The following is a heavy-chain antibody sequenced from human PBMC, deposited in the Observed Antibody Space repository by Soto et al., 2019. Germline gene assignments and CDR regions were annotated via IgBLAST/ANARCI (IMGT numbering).Heavy chain of an antibody. Sequence: GASVKVSCKVSGYTFTSYGISWVRQAPGQGLEWMGWISAYNGNTNYAQKLQGRVTMTTDTSTSTAYMELRSLRSDDTAVYYCARDRYYDILTGYRSRFDPWGQGTLVTVSS. CDR3: ARDRYYDILTGYRSRFDP. CDR1: GYTFTSYG. V-gene: IGHV1-18*01. D-gene: IGHD3-9*01. CDR2: ISAYNGNT. J-gene: IGHJ5*02.